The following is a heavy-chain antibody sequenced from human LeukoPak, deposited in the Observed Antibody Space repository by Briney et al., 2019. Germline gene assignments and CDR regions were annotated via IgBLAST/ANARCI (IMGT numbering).Heavy chain of an antibody. V-gene: IGHV3-21*01. CDR3: ARISSPHYYYIDV. J-gene: IGHJ6*03. Sequence: PGGSLRLSCAASGFTFSSYSMNWVRQAPGKGLEWVSSISSSSSSIYYADSVKGRFTISRDNAKNSLYLQMNSLGAEDTAVYYWARISSPHYYYIDVWGKGTTVTVSS. D-gene: IGHD2-2*01. CDR2: ISSSSSSI. CDR1: GFTFSSYS.